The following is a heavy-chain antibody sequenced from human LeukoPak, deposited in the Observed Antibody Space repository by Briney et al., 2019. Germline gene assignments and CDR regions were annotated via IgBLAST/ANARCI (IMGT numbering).Heavy chain of an antibody. CDR2: INHSGST. D-gene: IGHD2-2*01. CDR1: GGSLSGYY. V-gene: IGHV4-34*01. J-gene: IGHJ6*02. Sequence: SETLSLTCAVYGGSLSGYYWSWIRQPPGKGLEWIGEINHSGSTNYNPSLKSRVTISVDTSKNQFSLKLSSVTAADTAVYYCARAPLGCSSTSCLGYYGMDVWGQGTTVTVSS. CDR3: ARAPLGCSSTSCLGYYGMDV.